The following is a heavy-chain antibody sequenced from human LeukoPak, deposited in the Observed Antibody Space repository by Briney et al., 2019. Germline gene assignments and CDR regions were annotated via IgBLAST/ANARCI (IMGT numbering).Heavy chain of an antibody. Sequence: TSETLSLTCTVSGGSISSSSYYWGWIRQPPGKGLEWIGSIYYSGSTYYNPSLKSRVTISVDTSKNQFSLKLSSVTAADTAVYYCARHSVGGSGWYLTRYYFDYWGQGTLVTVSS. J-gene: IGHJ4*02. V-gene: IGHV4-39*01. CDR1: GGSISSSSYY. D-gene: IGHD6-19*01. CDR3: ARHSVGGSGWYLTRYYFDY. CDR2: IYYSGST.